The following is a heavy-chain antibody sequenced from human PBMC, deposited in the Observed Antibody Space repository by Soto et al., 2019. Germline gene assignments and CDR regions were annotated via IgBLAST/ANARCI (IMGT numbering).Heavy chain of an antibody. CDR2: ISWNSGSI. Sequence: EVQLVESGGGLVQPGRSPRLSCAASGFTFDDYAMHWVRQAPGKGLEWVSGISWNSGSIGYADSVKGRFTISRDNAKNSLYLQMNSLRAEDTALYYCAKDMGTVTTVSFDYWGQGTLVTVSS. J-gene: IGHJ4*02. CDR1: GFTFDDYA. V-gene: IGHV3-9*01. D-gene: IGHD4-17*01. CDR3: AKDMGTVTTVSFDY.